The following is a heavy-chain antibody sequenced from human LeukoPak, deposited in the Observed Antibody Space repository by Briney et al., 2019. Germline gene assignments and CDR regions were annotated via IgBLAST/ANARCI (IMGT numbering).Heavy chain of an antibody. J-gene: IGHJ5*02. V-gene: IGHV3-30*04. CDR2: VSLVGSKK. CDR1: GFNFNNYA. CDR3: ARSPAHNWFDP. Sequence: PGGSLRLSCETSGFNFNNYAVHWICQPPGKGLEWVAVVSLVGSKKFYADSVKGRFTVSRDNSKNILYLQMNILRPEDTAVYYCARSPAHNWFDPWGQGTHVTVSS.